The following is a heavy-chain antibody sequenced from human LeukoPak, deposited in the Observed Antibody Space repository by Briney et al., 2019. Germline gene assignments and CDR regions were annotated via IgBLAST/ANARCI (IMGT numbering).Heavy chain of an antibody. CDR2: ISSSSSYI. J-gene: IGHJ4*02. Sequence: GGSLRLSCAASGFTFSSYSMNWVRQAPGKGLEWVSSISSSSSYIYYADSVKGRFTISRDNAKNSLYLQMNSLRAEDTAVYYCARDSIAARSRGTFDYWGQGTLVTVSS. CDR1: GFTFSSYS. CDR3: ARDSIAARSRGTFDY. D-gene: IGHD6-6*01. V-gene: IGHV3-21*01.